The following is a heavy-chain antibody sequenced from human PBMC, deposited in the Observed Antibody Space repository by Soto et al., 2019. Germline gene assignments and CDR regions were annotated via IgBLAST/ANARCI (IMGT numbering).Heavy chain of an antibody. CDR2: IGTSGKTI. D-gene: IGHD4-4*01. CDR1: GFTFSSYE. V-gene: IGHV3-48*03. Sequence: PGGSLRLSCAVSGFTFSSYEMNWVRQAPGKGLEWVSYIGTSGKTIYYADSVRGRFTISRDNDKNSLYLQMNSLRAEDTAVYFCARDPAIYSGKFDYGLDVWGRGTTVTVSS. CDR3: ARDPAIYSGKFDYGLDV. J-gene: IGHJ6*02.